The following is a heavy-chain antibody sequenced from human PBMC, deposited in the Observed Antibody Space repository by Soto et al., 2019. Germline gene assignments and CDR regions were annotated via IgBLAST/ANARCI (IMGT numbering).Heavy chain of an antibody. CDR2: IMPLYNKT. CDR1: GGTFSTYA. CDR3: ARDGVQFLYKTYFDT. D-gene: IGHD3-3*01. V-gene: IGHV1-69*06. Sequence: QVQLVQSGADMKKPGSSVRVSCKSSGGTFSTYAINWVRQAPGHGLEWMGLIMPLYNKTKYAQNFQGRATITADKSTSTSYMELSGLRSDDTAVYYCARDGVQFLYKTYFDTWGQGTLVAVSS. J-gene: IGHJ5*02.